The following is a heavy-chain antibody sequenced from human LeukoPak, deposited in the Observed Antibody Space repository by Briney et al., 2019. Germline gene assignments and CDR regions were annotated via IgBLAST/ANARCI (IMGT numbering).Heavy chain of an antibody. D-gene: IGHD6-13*01. CDR3: AKDRPYITSWYGAGDY. J-gene: IGHJ4*02. CDR1: GFTFTNYG. V-gene: IGHV3-23*01. Sequence: LAGGSLRLSCAASGFTFTNYGMTWVRQAPGKGLEWVSSISGGGTYYADSVKGRFIISRDNSKNTLYLQMNSLRAEDTAVYYCAKDRPYITSWYGAGDYWGRGTLVTVSS. CDR2: ISGGGT.